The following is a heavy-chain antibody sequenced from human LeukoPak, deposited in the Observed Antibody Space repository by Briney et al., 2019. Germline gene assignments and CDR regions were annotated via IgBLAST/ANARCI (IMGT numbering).Heavy chain of an antibody. J-gene: IGHJ4*02. CDR3: ATSGVHSGWSPYYFDY. CDR2: ISGRSGST. CDR1: GFTFSSYG. D-gene: IGHD6-19*01. Sequence: GGSLRLSCAASGFTFSSYGMSWVRQAPGKGLEWVSAISGRSGSTYYADSVKGRFTISRDNSKNTLYLQMNSLRAEDTAVYYCATSGVHSGWSPYYFDYWGQGTLVTVSS. V-gene: IGHV3-23*01.